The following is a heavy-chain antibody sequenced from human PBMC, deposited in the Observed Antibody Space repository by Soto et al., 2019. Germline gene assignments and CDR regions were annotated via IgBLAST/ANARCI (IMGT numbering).Heavy chain of an antibody. CDR3: ARSTHYSDGSDYSPFDY. V-gene: IGHV4-61*01. CDR1: GGSVSSGNYY. Sequence: QVQLQESGPGLVKPSETLSLTCTVSGGSVSSGNYYWSWIRQPPGKGLEWIGYFYYTGSTNYNPSLRSRVTIPIDASKNQFSVRLSSVTAADTAVYYCARSTHYSDGSDYSPFDYWGQGTLVTVSS. D-gene: IGHD3-22*01. CDR2: FYYTGST. J-gene: IGHJ4*02.